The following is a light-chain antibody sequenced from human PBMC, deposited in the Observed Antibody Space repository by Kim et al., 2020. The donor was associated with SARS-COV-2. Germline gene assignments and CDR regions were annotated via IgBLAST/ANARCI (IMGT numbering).Light chain of an antibody. CDR2: TAS. V-gene: IGKV1-39*01. CDR1: QDISRY. Sequence: DIQMTQSPSSLSASVGDRVTITCRASQDISRYLNWYQQKPGKAPKLLIDTASSLQSGVPSRFTGSGSETDFTLTISSLQPEGFATFYCQRTYNASRRFRQGTKVDI. CDR3: QRTYNASRR. J-gene: IGKJ1*01.